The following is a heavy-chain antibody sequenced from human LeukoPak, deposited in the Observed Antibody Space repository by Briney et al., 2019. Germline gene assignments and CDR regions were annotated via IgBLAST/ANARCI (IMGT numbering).Heavy chain of an antibody. CDR2: IYYSGST. CDR1: GGSISSYY. D-gene: IGHD3-10*01. V-gene: IGHV4-59*01. CDR3: AREANYYGSGSYFEGTFDY. J-gene: IGHJ4*02. Sequence: SETLSLTCTVSGGSISSYYWSWIRQPPGKGLEWIGYIYYSGSTNYNPSLKSRVTISVDTSKNQFSLKLSSVTAADTAVYFCAREANYYGSGSYFEGTFDYWGQGSLVTVSS.